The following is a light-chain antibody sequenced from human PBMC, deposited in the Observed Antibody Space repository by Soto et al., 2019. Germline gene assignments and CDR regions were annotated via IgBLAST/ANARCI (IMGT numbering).Light chain of an antibody. CDR2: LGS. V-gene: IGKV2-28*01. J-gene: IGKJ2*01. Sequence: DIVMTQSPLSLPVTPGEPASISCRSSQSLLHSNGYNYLDWYLQKPGQSPQLLIYLGSNRASGVPDRFSGSGSGTDFTLKSSRVEAEDVGVYYCMQALQTPTYTFGQGTKLEIK. CDR3: MQALQTPTYT. CDR1: QSLLHSNGYNY.